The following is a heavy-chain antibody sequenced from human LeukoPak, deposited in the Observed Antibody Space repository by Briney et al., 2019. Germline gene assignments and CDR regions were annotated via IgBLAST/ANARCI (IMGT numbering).Heavy chain of an antibody. D-gene: IGHD1-26*01. V-gene: IGHV1-69*05. J-gene: IGHJ4*02. CDR3: ARDLSGSYLDY. CDR1: GYTFTGYY. CDR2: IIPIFGTA. Sequence: ASVKVSCKASGYTFTGYYIHWVRQAPGQGLEWMGRIIPIFGTANYAQKFQGRVTITTDESTSTAYMELSSLRSEDTAVYYCARDLSGSYLDYWGQGTLVTVSS.